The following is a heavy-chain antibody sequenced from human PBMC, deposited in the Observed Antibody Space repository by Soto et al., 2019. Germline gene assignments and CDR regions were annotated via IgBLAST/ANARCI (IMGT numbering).Heavy chain of an antibody. V-gene: IGHV1-46*01. CDR3: AREFLDSDSNYECWFDP. J-gene: IGHJ5*02. Sequence: ASVKVSCKASGYTFTSYYMHLVRLAPGQGLEWMGIINPSGGSTSYAQKFQGRVTMTRDTSTSTVYMELSSLRSEDTAVYYCAREFLDSDSNYECWFDPWGQGTLVTVSS. D-gene: IGHD4-4*01. CDR1: GYTFTSYY. CDR2: INPSGGST.